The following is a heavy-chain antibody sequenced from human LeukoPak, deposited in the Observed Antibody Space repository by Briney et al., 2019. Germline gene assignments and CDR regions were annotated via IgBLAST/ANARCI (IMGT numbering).Heavy chain of an antibody. CDR2: ISYDGSNK. J-gene: IGHJ4*02. CDR3: ARVVGQSEAMKPYCSGGSCYPIDY. Sequence: PGRSLRLSCAASGFTFSSYAMHWVRQAPGKGLEWVAVISYDGSNKYYADSVKGRFTISRDNSKNTLYLQMNSLRAEDTAVYYCARVVGQSEAMKPYCSGGSCYPIDYWGQGTLVTVCS. CDR1: GFTFSSYA. V-gene: IGHV3-30-3*01. D-gene: IGHD2-15*01.